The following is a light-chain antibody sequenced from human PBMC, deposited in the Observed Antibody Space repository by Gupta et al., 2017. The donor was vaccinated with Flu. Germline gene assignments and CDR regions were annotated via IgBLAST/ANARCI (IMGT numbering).Light chain of an antibody. J-gene: IGLJ2*01. V-gene: IGLV3-1*01. CDR3: QAWDSSTAMV. CDR2: QDT. Sequence: SYELTQPPSVSVSPGQTAIITCSGDRLGDKYACWYQQKPGQSPVLVIYQDTKRPSGIPERFSGSNSGNTATLTISGTQAMDEADYYCQAWDSSTAMVFGGGTKLTVL. CDR1: RLGDKY.